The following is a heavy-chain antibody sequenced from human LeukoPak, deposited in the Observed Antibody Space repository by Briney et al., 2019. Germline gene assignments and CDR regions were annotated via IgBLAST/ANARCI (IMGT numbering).Heavy chain of an antibody. D-gene: IGHD3-3*01. V-gene: IGHV1-24*01. CDR2: FELEDSEA. CDR1: GYILNELS. Sequence: ASVKVSCKVSGYILNELSMHRVLQAPGNGHECMGGFELEDSEAVYAQKCQGRVAMTEDTSTDTAYMELSSLRSEDTAVYYCATNRLTIFGVVAGFEPWGQGTLGTVSS. CDR3: ATNRLTIFGVVAGFEP. J-gene: IGHJ5*02.